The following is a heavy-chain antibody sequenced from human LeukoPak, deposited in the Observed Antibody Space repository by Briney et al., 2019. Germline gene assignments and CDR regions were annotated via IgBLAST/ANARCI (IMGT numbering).Heavy chain of an antibody. V-gene: IGHV3-30*18. J-gene: IGHJ4*02. CDR3: TKDGSNGQTSAVYLPGDN. D-gene: IGHD6-13*01. Sequence: GGSLRLSCAASGFTFSNYGMLWVRQTPGKGLEWVAVISYHGSNQYYIDSVKGRFTISRDNSKNTLYLQMNRLRAEDTAVYYCTKDGSNGQTSAVYLPGDNWGQGKLASVSA. CDR2: ISYHGSNQ. CDR1: GFTFSNYG.